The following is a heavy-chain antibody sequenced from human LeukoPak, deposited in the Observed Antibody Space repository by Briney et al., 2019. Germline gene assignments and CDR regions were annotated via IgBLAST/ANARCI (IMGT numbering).Heavy chain of an antibody. CDR3: AREGQDLVH. D-gene: IGHD2-15*01. V-gene: IGHV3-7*01. Sequence: AGGSLRLSCAASGFTFSSYAMSWVRQAPGKGLEWVANIKQDGSEKHYVDSVKGRFTISRDNAKNSLYLQMNSLRAEDTAVYYCAREGQDLVHWGQGTLVSVST. J-gene: IGHJ4*02. CDR2: IKQDGSEK. CDR1: GFTFSSYA.